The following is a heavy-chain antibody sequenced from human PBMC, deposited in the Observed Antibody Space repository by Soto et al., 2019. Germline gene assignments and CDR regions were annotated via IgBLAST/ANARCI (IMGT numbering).Heavy chain of an antibody. Sequence: EVQLLESGGGLVQPGGSLRLSCAASGFTFSSYAMSWVRQAPGKGLEWVSAISGSGGSTYYADSVKGRFTISRDNSKNTLYLQMNSLRAEDTAVYYCAKEGRYCTNGVCPDLYYFDYWGQGTLVTVSS. V-gene: IGHV3-23*01. J-gene: IGHJ4*02. CDR1: GFTFSSYA. D-gene: IGHD2-8*01. CDR3: AKEGRYCTNGVCPDLYYFDY. CDR2: ISGSGGST.